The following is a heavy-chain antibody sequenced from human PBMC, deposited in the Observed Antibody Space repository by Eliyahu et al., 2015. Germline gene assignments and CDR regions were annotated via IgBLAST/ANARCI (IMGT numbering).Heavy chain of an antibody. J-gene: IGHJ4*02. CDR2: IWNDGSKR. Sequence: QEQLVESGGGVVQPGXXLRLXCXASGXTFGTXGMHWVRQAPGKGLEWVGVIWNDGSKRLYGDSVKGRFTISRDNSKNTLYLEMNSLGVGDTAIYYCARDDTWKLLNLWGQGTLVTVSS. CDR3: ARDDTWKLLNL. D-gene: IGHD1-1*01. CDR1: GXTFGTXG. V-gene: IGHV3-33*01.